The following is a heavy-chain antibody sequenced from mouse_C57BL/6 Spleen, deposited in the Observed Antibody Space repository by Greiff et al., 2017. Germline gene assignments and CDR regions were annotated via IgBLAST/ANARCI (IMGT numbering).Heavy chain of an antibody. CDR2: IYPGDGDT. Sequence: QVQLQQSGPELVKPGASVKISCKASGYAFSSSWMNWVKQRPGKGLEWIGRIYPGDGDTNYNGKFKGKATLTADKSSSTAYMQLSSLTSEDSAVYFCARVPTGTDWYFDVWGTGTTVTVSS. CDR3: ARVPTGTDWYFDV. V-gene: IGHV1-82*01. D-gene: IGHD4-1*02. CDR1: GYAFSSSW. J-gene: IGHJ1*03.